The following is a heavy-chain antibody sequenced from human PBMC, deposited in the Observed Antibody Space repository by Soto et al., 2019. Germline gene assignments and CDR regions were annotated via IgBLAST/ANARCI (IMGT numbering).Heavy chain of an antibody. J-gene: IGHJ5*02. D-gene: IGHD1-1*01. CDR1: GFTFSSYA. CDR3: ANQPGRQLELPGNWFDP. CDR2: ISGSGGNT. Sequence: HLGGSLRLSCAASGFTFSSYAMSWVRQAPEKGLEWVSSISGSGGNTYYADSVKGRFTISRDNSNNTLYLQMNSLRAEDTAVYYCANQPGRQLELPGNWFDPWGQGTLVTVSS. V-gene: IGHV3-23*01.